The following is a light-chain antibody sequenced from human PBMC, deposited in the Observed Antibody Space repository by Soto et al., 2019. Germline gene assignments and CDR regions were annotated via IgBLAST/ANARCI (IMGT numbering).Light chain of an antibody. CDR1: SSDVGGYNY. CDR3: SSYAGSNIVV. J-gene: IGLJ2*01. Sequence: QSALTQPPSASGSPGKSVTISCTGTSSDVGGYNYVSWYQQHPGKVPKLMIYEVTKRPSGVPDRFSGSKSGKTASLTVSGLQAEDEADYYCSSYAGSNIVVFGGGTKLSVL. CDR2: EVT. V-gene: IGLV2-8*01.